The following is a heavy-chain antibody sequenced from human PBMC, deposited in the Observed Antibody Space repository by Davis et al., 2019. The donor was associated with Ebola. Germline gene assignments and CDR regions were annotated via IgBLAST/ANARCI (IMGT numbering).Heavy chain of an antibody. CDR2: IDPSDSYT. J-gene: IGHJ4*02. V-gene: IGHV5-10-1*01. Sequence: GESLKISCKGSGYSFTSYWISWVRQMPGKGLEWMGMIDPSDSYTNYSPSFQGHVTISADKSISTAYLQWSSLKASDTAMYYCARTGIASYGGNSGFDYWGQGTLVTVSS. CDR1: GYSFTSYW. D-gene: IGHD4-23*01. CDR3: ARTGIASYGGNSGFDY.